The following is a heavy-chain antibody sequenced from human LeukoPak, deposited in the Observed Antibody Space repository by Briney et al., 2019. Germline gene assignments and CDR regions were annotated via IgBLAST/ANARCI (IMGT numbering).Heavy chain of an antibody. Sequence: GGSLRLSCAASGFTFSSYGMHWVRQAPGKGLEWVAFIRYDGSNKYYADSVKGRFTISRDNSKNTLYLQMNSLRDEDTAVYYCARESYSSSSGVGYFDYWGQGTLVTVSS. CDR2: IRYDGSNK. CDR3: ARESYSSSSGVGYFDY. D-gene: IGHD2-2*01. V-gene: IGHV3-30*02. CDR1: GFTFSSYG. J-gene: IGHJ4*02.